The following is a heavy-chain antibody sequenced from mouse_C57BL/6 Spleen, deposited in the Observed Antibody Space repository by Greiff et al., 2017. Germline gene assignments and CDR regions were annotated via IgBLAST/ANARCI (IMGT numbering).Heavy chain of an antibody. V-gene: IGHV2-2*01. CDR2: IWSGGST. Sequence: VQLQQSGPGLVQPSQSLCITCTVSGFSLTSYGVHWVRQSPGKGLEWLGVIWSGGSTDYNAAFISRLSISKDNSKSQVFFKMNSLQADDTAIYYCASSIYYDYSAWFAYWGQGTLVTVSA. J-gene: IGHJ3*01. CDR3: ASSIYYDYSAWFAY. CDR1: GFSLTSYG. D-gene: IGHD2-4*01.